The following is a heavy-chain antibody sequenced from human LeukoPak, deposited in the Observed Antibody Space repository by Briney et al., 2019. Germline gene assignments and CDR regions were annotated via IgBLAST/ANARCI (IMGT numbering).Heavy chain of an antibody. CDR1: GGSINSGSFY. Sequence: TLSLTCTVPGGSINSGSFYWSWIRQPAGEGLEWIGRISTSGSTDYNPSLKSRVTISLDTSKNQFSLRLNSVTAADTAVYYCARNSYGTTYFYWGQGTLVTVSS. CDR2: ISTSGST. V-gene: IGHV4-61*02. D-gene: IGHD1-1*01. CDR3: ARNSYGTTYFY. J-gene: IGHJ4*02.